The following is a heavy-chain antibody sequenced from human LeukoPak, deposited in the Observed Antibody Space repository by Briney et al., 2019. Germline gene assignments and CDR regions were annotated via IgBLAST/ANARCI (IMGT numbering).Heavy chain of an antibody. D-gene: IGHD3-22*01. CDR2: IIPIFGIA. CDR3: ASSYYYDSSGPGGGDDY. J-gene: IGHJ4*02. V-gene: IGHV1-69*02. CDR1: GYTFTVYY. Sequence: SVKVSCKASGYTFTVYYMHWVRQAPGQGLEWMGRIIPIFGIANYAQKFQGRVTITADKSTSTAYMELSSLRSEDTAVYYCASSYYYDSSGPGGGDDYWGQGTLVTVSS.